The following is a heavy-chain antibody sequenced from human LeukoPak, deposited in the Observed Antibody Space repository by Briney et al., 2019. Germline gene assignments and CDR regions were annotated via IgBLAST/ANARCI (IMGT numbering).Heavy chain of an antibody. CDR1: GFTFSSSA. CDR2: IRSKANSYAT. D-gene: IGHD3-10*01. V-gene: IGHV3-73*01. CDR3: TRLGMVQGVTDFDY. J-gene: IGHJ4*02. Sequence: GGSLRLSCAASGFTFSSSAMHWVRQASGKGLEWVGRIRSKANSYATAYAASVKGRFTISRDDSKNTAYLQMNSLKAEDTAVYYCTRLGMVQGVTDFDYWGQGTLVTVSS.